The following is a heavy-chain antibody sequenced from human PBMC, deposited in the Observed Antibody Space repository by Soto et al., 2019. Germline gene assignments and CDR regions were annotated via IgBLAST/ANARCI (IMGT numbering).Heavy chain of an antibody. CDR2: IYYSGST. Sequence: QVQLQESGPGLVKPSQTLSLTCTVSGGSISSGGYYWSWIRQHPGKGLEWIGYIYYSGSTYYNPSLKTRVTISVDTSKNQFSLKLSSVTAADTAVYYCARLSGYSGSYYFDYWGQGTLVTVSS. CDR1: GGSISSGGYY. V-gene: IGHV4-31*03. CDR3: ARLSGYSGSYYFDY. D-gene: IGHD1-26*01. J-gene: IGHJ4*02.